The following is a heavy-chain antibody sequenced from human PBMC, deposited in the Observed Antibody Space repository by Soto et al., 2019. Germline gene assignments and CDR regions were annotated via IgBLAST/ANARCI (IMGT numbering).Heavy chain of an antibody. CDR2: ISAYNGNT. CDR3: ASDGSRYSSGWTSY. CDR1: GYTFTSYG. V-gene: IGHV1-18*01. J-gene: IGHJ4*02. D-gene: IGHD6-19*01. Sequence: QVQLVQSGAEVKKPGASVKVSCKASGYTFTSYGISWVRQAPGQGLEWMGGISAYNGNTNYAQKLQGRVTMTTDKTKSTADMELRSLRSDDTAVYYCASDGSRYSSGWTSYWGQGTLVTVSS.